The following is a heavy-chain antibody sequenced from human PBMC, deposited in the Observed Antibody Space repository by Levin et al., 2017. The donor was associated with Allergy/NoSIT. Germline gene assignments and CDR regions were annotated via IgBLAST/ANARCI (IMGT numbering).Heavy chain of an antibody. D-gene: IGHD6-6*01. Sequence: SETLSLTCAVYGGSFSGYYWSWIRQPPGKGLEWIGEINHSGSTNYNPSLKSRVTISVDTSKNQFSLKLSSVTAADTAVYYCARGRSSSWWYWGQGTLVTVSS. CDR2: INHSGST. CDR3: ARGRSSSWWY. J-gene: IGHJ4*02. V-gene: IGHV4-34*01. CDR1: GGSFSGYY.